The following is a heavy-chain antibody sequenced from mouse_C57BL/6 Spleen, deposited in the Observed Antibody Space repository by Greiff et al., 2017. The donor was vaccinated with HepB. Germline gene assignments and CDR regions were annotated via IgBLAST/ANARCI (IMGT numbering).Heavy chain of an antibody. V-gene: IGHV1-52*01. CDR2: IDPSDSET. J-gene: IGHJ2*01. Sequence: VQLQESGAELVRPGSSVKLSCKASGYTFTSYWMHWVKQRPIQGLEWIGNIDPSDSETHYNQKFKDKATLTVDKSSSTAYMQLSSLTSEDSAVYYCAREGLYPGNFDYWGQGTTLTVSS. CDR1: GYTFTSYW. D-gene: IGHD6-1*01. CDR3: AREGLYPGNFDY.